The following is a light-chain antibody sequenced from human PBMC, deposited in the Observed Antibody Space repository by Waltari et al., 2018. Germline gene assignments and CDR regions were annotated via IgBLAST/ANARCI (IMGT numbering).Light chain of an antibody. J-gene: IGKJ1*01. CDR3: QHYVRLPAT. CDR2: GAS. Sequence: EIVLTQSPGTVSWSRGERTTLPCRASQSVSRALAWYQQKPGQAPRLLISGASNRATGIPDRFSGSGSGTDFSLTISSLEPEDFAVYYCQHYVRLPATFGQGTKVEIK. CDR1: QSVSRA. V-gene: IGKV3-20*01.